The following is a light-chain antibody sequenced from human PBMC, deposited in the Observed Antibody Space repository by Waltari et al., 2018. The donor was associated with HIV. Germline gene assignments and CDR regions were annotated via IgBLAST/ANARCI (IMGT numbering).Light chain of an antibody. Sequence: QSVLTQPPSVSGAPGQRVTISCTGSSSNIGAGYDVHWYQQLPGTAPKLLTYVNSNRPSGVPDRFSGSKSGTSASLAITGLQAEDEADYYCQSYDSSLSGVVFGGGTKLTVL. CDR1: SSNIGAGYD. V-gene: IGLV1-40*01. CDR3: QSYDSSLSGVV. J-gene: IGLJ2*01. CDR2: VNS.